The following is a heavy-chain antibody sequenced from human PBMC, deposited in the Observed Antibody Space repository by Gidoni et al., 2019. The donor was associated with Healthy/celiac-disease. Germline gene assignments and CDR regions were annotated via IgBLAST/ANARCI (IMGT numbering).Heavy chain of an antibody. V-gene: IGHV3-66*01. J-gene: IGHJ6*02. CDR2: IYSGGST. CDR3: ARGQNTGYYYYGMDV. CDR1: GFTVSSNY. Sequence: EVQLVESGGGLVKPGGSLSLSCAASGFTVSSNYMSWVRQAPGKGLGWVSVIYSGGSTYYADSVKGRFTISRDNSKNTLYLQMNSLRAEDTAVYYCARGQNTGYYYYGMDVWGQGTTVTVSS.